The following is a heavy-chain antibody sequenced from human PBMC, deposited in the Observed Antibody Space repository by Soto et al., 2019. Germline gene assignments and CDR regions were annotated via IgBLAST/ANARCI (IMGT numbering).Heavy chain of an antibody. CDR1: GFTFSSYA. CDR2: ITDTGGDT. CDR3: AKGSASSRPYFFDY. D-gene: IGHD2-2*01. V-gene: IGHV3-23*01. Sequence: EVQLLEAGGGLIQPGGSLRLSCAASGFTFSSYAMSWVRQAPGKGLEWVSAITDTGGDTYHGDSVKGRFTISRDNAKNTLYLQMNGLRAEDTAVYHCAKGSASSRPYFFDYWGQGTLVTVSS. J-gene: IGHJ4*02.